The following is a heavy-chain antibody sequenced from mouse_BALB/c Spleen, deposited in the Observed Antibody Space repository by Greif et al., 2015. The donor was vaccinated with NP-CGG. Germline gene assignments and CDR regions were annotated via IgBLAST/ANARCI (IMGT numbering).Heavy chain of an antibody. CDR1: GYAFTNYW. J-gene: IGHJ4*01. CDR3: ARGTTMITGRRCYARDY. Sequence: QVQLQQSGAELVRPGTSVKISCKASGYAFTNYWLGWVKQRPGHGLEWIGDIYPGGGYTNYNEKFKGKATLTADTSSSAAYMQLSGLTAGGAAVYFWARGTTMITGRRCYARDYWGQGTAVAASS. D-gene: IGHD2-4*01. CDR2: IYPGGGYT. V-gene: IGHV1-63*02.